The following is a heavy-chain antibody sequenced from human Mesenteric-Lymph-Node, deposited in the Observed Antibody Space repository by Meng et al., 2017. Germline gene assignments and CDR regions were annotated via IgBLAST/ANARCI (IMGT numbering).Heavy chain of an antibody. Sequence: VRWQRSGPGLVKPSQTLSLTCSVSGGSISSGDSYWSWIRQPPGKGLEWIGYIYYSGSTYYNPSLRSRITTSGDTSNKQFSLKLTSVTAADTAVYYCARSPYSGSALPFFDYWGQGSLVTVSS. J-gene: IGHJ4*02. V-gene: IGHV4-30-4*01. CDR1: GGSISSGDSY. D-gene: IGHD1-26*01. CDR2: IYYSGST. CDR3: ARSPYSGSALPFFDY.